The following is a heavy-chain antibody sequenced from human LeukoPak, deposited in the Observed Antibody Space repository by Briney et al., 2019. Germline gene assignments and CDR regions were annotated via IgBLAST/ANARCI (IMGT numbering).Heavy chain of an antibody. J-gene: IGHJ5*02. CDR2: MYYSGST. CDR1: GVSISSGDYD. D-gene: IGHD3-22*01. Sequence: TSQTLSLNCTVSGVSISSGDYDWSWIRQPPGKGLEWIAYMYYSGSTYYNPSLKSRVTMSADSSKNQLSLKLSSVTAADTAVYYCARPYYYDSRIDPWGQGILVTVSS. CDR3: ARPYYYDSRIDP. V-gene: IGHV4-30-4*01.